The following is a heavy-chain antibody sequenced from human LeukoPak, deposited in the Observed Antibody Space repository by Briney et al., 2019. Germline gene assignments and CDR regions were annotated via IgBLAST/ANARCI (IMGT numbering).Heavy chain of an antibody. CDR1: GFTFSSYG. V-gene: IGHV3-33*06. Sequence: GGSLRLSCAASGFTFSSYGMHWVRQAPGEGLEWVAVIWYDGSNKYYADSVKGRFTISRDNSKNTLYLQMNSLRAEDTAVYYCAKDKGPEFYYYYYYMDVWGKGTTVTVSS. CDR3: AKDKGPEFYYYYYYMDV. CDR2: IWYDGSNK. J-gene: IGHJ6*03.